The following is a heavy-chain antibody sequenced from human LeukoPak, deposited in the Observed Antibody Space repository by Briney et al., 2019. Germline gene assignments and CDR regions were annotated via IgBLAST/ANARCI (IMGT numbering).Heavy chain of an antibody. CDR1: GFTFSSYG. V-gene: IGHV3-30*18. Sequence: PGGSLRLSFAASGFTFSSYGMHWVRQAPGKGLEWVAVISYDGSNKYYADSVKGRFTISRDNSKNTLYLQMNSLRAEDTAVYYCAKDSRSGYDPPYYFDYWGQGTLVTVSS. CDR2: ISYDGSNK. CDR3: AKDSRSGYDPPYYFDY. J-gene: IGHJ4*02. D-gene: IGHD5-12*01.